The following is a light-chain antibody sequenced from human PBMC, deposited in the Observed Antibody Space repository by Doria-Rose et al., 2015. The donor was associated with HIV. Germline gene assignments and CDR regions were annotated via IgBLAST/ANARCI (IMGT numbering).Light chain of an antibody. V-gene: IGKV3-20*01. J-gene: IGKJ1*01. CDR3: HQYGTSWT. CDR2: DGS. Sequence: TQSPGTLSLSPGERATLSCRSSQSSSSTYLAWYQQKPGQAPSLLIYDGSTRATGIPDRFSASGSGTDFTLTINRLEPADFALYYCHQYGTSWTFGQGTKVEI. CDR1: QSSSSTY.